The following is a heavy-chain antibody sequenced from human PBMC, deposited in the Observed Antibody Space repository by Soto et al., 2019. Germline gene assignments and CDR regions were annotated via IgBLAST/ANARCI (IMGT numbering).Heavy chain of an antibody. D-gene: IGHD3-10*01. CDR1: GGSISSYY. CDR2: IYYSGST. J-gene: IGHJ5*02. Sequence: SETLSLTCTVSGGSISSYYWSWIRQPPGKGLERIGYIYYSGSTNYNPSLKSRVTISVDTSKNQFSLKLSSVTAADTAVYYCARTLWFGEGWWFDPWGQGTLVTVSS. CDR3: ARTLWFGEGWWFDP. V-gene: IGHV4-59*01.